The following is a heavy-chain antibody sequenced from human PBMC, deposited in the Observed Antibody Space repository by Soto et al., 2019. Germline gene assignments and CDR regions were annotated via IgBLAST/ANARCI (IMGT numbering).Heavy chain of an antibody. J-gene: IGHJ4*02. Sequence: EVQLLESGGGLVQPGGSLRLSCAASGFTFSSYVMSWVRQAPGKGLEWVEAISGSGSGTYYADSVKGRFTISRDNSKNTLYVQMNSLRAEDTAVYYCVKGRSGYDFDYWGQGTLVTVSS. CDR1: GFTFSSYV. CDR2: ISGSGSGT. D-gene: IGHD5-12*01. CDR3: VKGRSGYDFDY. V-gene: IGHV3-23*01.